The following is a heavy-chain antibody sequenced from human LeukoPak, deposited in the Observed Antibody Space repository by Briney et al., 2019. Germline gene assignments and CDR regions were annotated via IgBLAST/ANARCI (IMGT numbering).Heavy chain of an antibody. J-gene: IGHJ6*02. CDR1: GFTFSSYG. D-gene: IGHD3-3*01. CDR2: ISYDGSNK. V-gene: IGHV3-30*18. Sequence: GGSLRLSCAASGFTFSSYGMHWVRQAPGKGLEWVAVISYDGSNKYYADSVKGRFTISRDNSKNTLYLQMNSLRAEDTAVYYCAKVSTIFGVSVNYYYGIDVWGQGTTVTVSS. CDR3: AKVSTIFGVSVNYYYGIDV.